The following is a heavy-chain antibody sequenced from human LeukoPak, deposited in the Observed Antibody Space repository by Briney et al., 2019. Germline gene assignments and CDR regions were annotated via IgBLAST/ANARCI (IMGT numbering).Heavy chain of an antibody. CDR3: ARGLGGYDYVWGSYRYAWFDP. CDR1: GGSISSGDYS. D-gene: IGHD3-16*02. CDR2: IYYSGST. V-gene: IGHV4-30-4*01. J-gene: IGHJ5*02. Sequence: PSETLSLICTVSGGSISSGDYSWSWIRQPPGKGLEWIGYIYYSGSTYYNPSLKSRVTISVDTSKNQFSLKLSSVTAADTAVYYCARGLGGYDYVWGSYRYAWFDPWGQGTLVTVSS.